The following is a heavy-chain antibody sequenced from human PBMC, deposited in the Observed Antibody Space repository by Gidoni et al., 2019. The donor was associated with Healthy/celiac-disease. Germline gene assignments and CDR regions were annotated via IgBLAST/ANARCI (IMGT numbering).Heavy chain of an antibody. Sequence: QMQMVQSGPEVKKPGTSVKVSCKASGFTFTSSAVQWVRQARGQRLEWIGWIGVGSGNTNYAQKFQERVTITRDMSTSTAYMGLSSLRSEDTAVYYCAADFDYGDYGPLNYYGMDVWGQVTTVTVSS. V-gene: IGHV1-58*01. CDR2: IGVGSGNT. J-gene: IGHJ6*02. D-gene: IGHD4-17*01. CDR1: GFTFTSSA. CDR3: AADFDYGDYGPLNYYGMDV.